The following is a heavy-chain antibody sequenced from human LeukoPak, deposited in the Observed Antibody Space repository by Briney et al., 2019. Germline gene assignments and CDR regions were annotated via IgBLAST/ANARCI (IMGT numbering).Heavy chain of an antibody. CDR3: ARVFGGHEIGF. J-gene: IGHJ4*02. V-gene: IGHV1-8*01. CDR2: MNPKTGNT. CDR1: GYTFSSYD. Sequence: ASVTVSCKASGYTFSSYDINWVRQAAGQGLEWMGWMNPKTGNTAYAQKFQGRATMTRNTSIDTAYMELSSLRSEDSAMYYCARVFGGHEIGFWGQGTQVTVSS. D-gene: IGHD5-12*01.